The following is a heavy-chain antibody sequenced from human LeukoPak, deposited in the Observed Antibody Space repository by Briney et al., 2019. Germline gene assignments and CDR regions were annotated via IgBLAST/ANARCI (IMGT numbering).Heavy chain of an antibody. CDR3: ARGVGATISYYHYYIDV. CDR2: INPYSGGT. J-gene: IGHJ6*03. V-gene: IGHV1-8*03. D-gene: IGHD1-26*01. Sequence: GASVKVSCKASGYTFTDNYMHWVRQAPGQGLEWMGWINPYSGGTVYAQKFQGRVTITRNTSISTVYMELSSLRSEDTAVYYCARGVGATISYYHYYIDVWGKGTTVTVSS. CDR1: GYTFTDNY.